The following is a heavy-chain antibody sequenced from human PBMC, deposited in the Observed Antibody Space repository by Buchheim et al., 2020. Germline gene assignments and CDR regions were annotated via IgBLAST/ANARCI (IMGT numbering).Heavy chain of an antibody. J-gene: IGHJ4*02. D-gene: IGHD2-15*01. V-gene: IGHV4-31*03. Sequence: QVQLQESGPGLVKPSQTLSLTCTVSGGSISSGGYYWSWIRQHPGKGLEWIWYIYYSGSTYYNPSLKSRVTISVDTSKNQFSLKLSSVTAADTAVYYCARAYCSGGSCYSFGGYFDYWGQGTL. CDR1: GGSISSGGYY. CDR3: ARAYCSGGSCYSFGGYFDY. CDR2: IYYSGST.